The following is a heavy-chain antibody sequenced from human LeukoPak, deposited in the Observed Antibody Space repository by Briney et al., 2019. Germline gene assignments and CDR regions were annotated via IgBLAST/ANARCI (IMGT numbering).Heavy chain of an antibody. CDR2: IIPIFGTA. J-gene: IGHJ4*02. V-gene: IGHV1-69*01. D-gene: IGHD4-17*01. CDR3: AIWPTVSNHYFDY. Sequence: SVKVSCKASGGTFSSYAISWVRQAPGQGLEWMGGIIPIFGTANYAQKFQGRVTITADESTSTAYMKLSSLRSEDTAVYYCAIWPTVSNHYFDYWGQGTLVTVSS. CDR1: GGTFSSYA.